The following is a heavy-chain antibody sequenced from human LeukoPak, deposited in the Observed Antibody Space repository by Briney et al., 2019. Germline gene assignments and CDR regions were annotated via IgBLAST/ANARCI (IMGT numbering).Heavy chain of an antibody. Sequence: GGSLRLSCVVSGFTFSSYWMSWVRQVPGEGLEWVANIEQDGSQTYYVDSVKGRFTISRDNAKNSLFLQMTSLRADDTALYFCAKDQHPGSYDIPPGARLGPVFDSWGQGILVIVSS. J-gene: IGHJ4*02. CDR1: GFTFSSYW. CDR2: IEQDGSQT. V-gene: IGHV3-7*01. D-gene: IGHD3-10*01. CDR3: AKDQHPGSYDIPPGARLGPVFDS.